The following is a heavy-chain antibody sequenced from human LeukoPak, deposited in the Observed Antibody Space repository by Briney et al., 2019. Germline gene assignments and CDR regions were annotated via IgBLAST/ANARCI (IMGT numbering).Heavy chain of an antibody. D-gene: IGHD1-26*01. CDR1: GGSISSGDYY. V-gene: IGHV4-30-4*01. CDR2: IYYSGST. CDR3: ARSGSYDYYYGMDV. J-gene: IGHJ6*02. Sequence: SQTLSLTCTVSGGSISSGDYYWSWIRQPPGKGLEWIGYIYYSGSTYYNPSLKSRVTISVDTSKNQFSLKLSSVTAADTAVYYCARSGSYDYYYGMDVWGQGTTVTVSS.